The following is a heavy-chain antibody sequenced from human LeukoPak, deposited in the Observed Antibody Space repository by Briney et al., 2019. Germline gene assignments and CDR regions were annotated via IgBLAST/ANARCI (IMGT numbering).Heavy chain of an antibody. V-gene: IGHV3-30*18. CDR2: ISYDGSNK. Sequence: GGSLRLSCAASGFTFSSYGMHWVRQTPGKGLEWVAVISYDGSNKYYADSVKGRFTISRDNSKNTLYLQMNSLRAEDTAVYYCAKAQYNWNDVDYYYYYGMDVWGQGTTVTVSS. D-gene: IGHD1-1*01. CDR1: GFTFSSYG. CDR3: AKAQYNWNDVDYYYYYGMDV. J-gene: IGHJ6*02.